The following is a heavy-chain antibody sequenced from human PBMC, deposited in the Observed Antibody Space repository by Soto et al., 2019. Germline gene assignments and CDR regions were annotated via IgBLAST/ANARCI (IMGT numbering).Heavy chain of an antibody. D-gene: IGHD3-10*01. Sequence: ASGKVSCKASGYTFTSYYMHWVRQAPGQGLEWMGIINPSGGSTKYLQKFQGRVTITRDTSASTAYMELSSLRSEDTAVYYCAREHQSYYGSGSYPHYYYYGMDVWGQGTTVTVSS. V-gene: IGHV1-46*01. J-gene: IGHJ6*02. CDR2: INPSGGST. CDR3: AREHQSYYGSGSYPHYYYYGMDV. CDR1: GYTFTSYY.